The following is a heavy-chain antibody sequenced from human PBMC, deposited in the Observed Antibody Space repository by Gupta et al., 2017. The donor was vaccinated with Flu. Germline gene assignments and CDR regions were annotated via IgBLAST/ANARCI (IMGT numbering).Heavy chain of an antibody. CDR2: ISTYKGHT. J-gene: IGHJ6*02. CDR3: ASPDDYGDYGYYYGMDV. V-gene: IGHV1-18*01. D-gene: IGHD4-17*01. CDR1: GFTFTYDG. Sequence: VHLLQSGAEATRAGASVRVPRTAAGFTFTYDGINWVRQAPGQGLEWIGWISTYKGHTTYAQSLRGRVTMTTETSTSTAYMELTGLRLDDTAVYYCASPDDYGDYGYYYGMDVWGQGTTVTVSS.